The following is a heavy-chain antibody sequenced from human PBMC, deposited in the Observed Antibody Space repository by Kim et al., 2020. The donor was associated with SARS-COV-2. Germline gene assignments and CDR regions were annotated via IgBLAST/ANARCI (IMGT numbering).Heavy chain of an antibody. CDR1: GDSVSNTDAA. CDR2: TFYRTKWYN. D-gene: IGHD6-25*01. J-gene: IGHJ4*01. V-gene: IGHV6-1*01. Sequence: QTLSLTCAISGDSVSNTDAAWNWVRQSPSRGLEWLGKTFYRTKWYNEYTGSMKSRITITSDTSKNEFSLQLNSVTPDDTAVYYCTRGRSPAAGVFDYW. CDR3: TRGRSPAAGVFDY.